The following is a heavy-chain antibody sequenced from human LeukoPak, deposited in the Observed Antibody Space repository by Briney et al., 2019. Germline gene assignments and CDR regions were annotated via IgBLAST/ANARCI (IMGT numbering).Heavy chain of an antibody. CDR3: ARDAQWLVPEGYYYYMDV. Sequence: SLRLSCAASGFTFDGYGMYWVRQAPGKGLEWVSGITWNSDDMAYADSVKGRFTISRDNAKNSLYLQMNSLGAEDTAVYYCARDAQWLVPEGYYYYMDVWGKGTTVTVSS. V-gene: IGHV3-9*01. CDR2: ITWNSDDM. D-gene: IGHD6-19*01. J-gene: IGHJ6*03. CDR1: GFTFDGYG.